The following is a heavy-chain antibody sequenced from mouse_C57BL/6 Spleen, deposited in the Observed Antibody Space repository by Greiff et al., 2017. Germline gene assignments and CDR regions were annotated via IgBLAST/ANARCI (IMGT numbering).Heavy chain of an antibody. Sequence: VHVKQSGPELVKPGASVKMSCKASGYTFTDYNMHWVKQSHGKSLEWIGYINPNNGGTSYNQKFKGKATLTVNKSSSTAYMELRSLTSEDSAVYYCARDYGSNFDYWGQGTTLTVSS. CDR3: ARDYGSNFDY. CDR2: INPNNGGT. V-gene: IGHV1-22*01. CDR1: GYTFTDYN. D-gene: IGHD1-1*01. J-gene: IGHJ2*01.